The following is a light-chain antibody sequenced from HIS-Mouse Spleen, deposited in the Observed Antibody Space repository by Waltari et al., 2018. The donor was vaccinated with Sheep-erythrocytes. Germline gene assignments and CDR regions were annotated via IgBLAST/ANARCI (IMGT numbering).Light chain of an antibody. CDR1: SSDVGGYNH. V-gene: IGLV2-11*01. Sequence: QSALTQPRSVSGSPGQSVTISCTGTSSDVGGYNHVSWYQQHPGKAPKLMIYDVSKRPSVVPDRFSGSKSGNTASLTISGLQAEDEADYYCCSYAGSSTFVFGGGTKLTVL. J-gene: IGLJ3*02. CDR3: CSYAGSSTFV. CDR2: DVS.